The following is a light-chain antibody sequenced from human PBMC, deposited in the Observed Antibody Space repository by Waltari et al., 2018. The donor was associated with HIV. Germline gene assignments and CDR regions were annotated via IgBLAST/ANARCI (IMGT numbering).Light chain of an antibody. CDR3: AAWDDSLGGPV. V-gene: IGLV1-47*01. CDR2: GLN. J-gene: IGLJ7*01. Sequence: QSVLTHPPSASGTPGQRVTISCSGSTSNIGSNYVHWYQHLPGTAPKLLIYGLNERPSGVSDRFSGSKSGTSASLAISGLRSEDEGDYSCAAWDDSLGGPVFGGGTQLTVL. CDR1: TSNIGSNY.